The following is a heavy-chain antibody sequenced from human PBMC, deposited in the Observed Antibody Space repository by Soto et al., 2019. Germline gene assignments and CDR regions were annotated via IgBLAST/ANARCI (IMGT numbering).Heavy chain of an antibody. D-gene: IGHD5-18*01. CDR2: INPYNGNT. Sequence: QVQLVQSGTEVKKPGASVKVSCKASGYTFTSYAISWVRQAPGQGVEWVGWINPYNGNTNYAQKLQGRGTMTTDTSTSTAYMELRSLRPDDTAVYYCARDTAMALPDAWGQGTLVTVSS. CDR1: GYTFTSYA. J-gene: IGHJ4*02. V-gene: IGHV1-18*01. CDR3: ARDTAMALPDA.